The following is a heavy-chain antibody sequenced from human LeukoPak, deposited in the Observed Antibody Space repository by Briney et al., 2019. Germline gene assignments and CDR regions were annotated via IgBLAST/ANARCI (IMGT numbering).Heavy chain of an antibody. CDR1: GGSISSGSYY. Sequence: SQTLSLTCTVSGGSISSGSYYWSWIRQPAGKGLEWIGRINTSGSTNYNPSLKSRVTISLAASKNQFSLKLTSVTAADTAVYYCSREGYENGDYWGQGTLVTVSS. J-gene: IGHJ4*02. V-gene: IGHV4-61*02. CDR3: SREGYENGDY. CDR2: INTSGST. D-gene: IGHD2-15*01.